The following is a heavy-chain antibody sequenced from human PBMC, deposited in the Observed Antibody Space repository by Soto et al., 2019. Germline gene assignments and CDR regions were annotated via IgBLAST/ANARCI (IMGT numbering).Heavy chain of an antibody. CDR1: GGTFSSYA. D-gene: IGHD2-15*01. J-gene: IGHJ4*02. CDR2: IIPIFGTA. V-gene: IGHV1-69*13. CDR3: ATNLLKKNGFRVDY. Sequence: ASVKVSCKASGGTFSSYAISWVRQAPGQGLEWMGGIIPIFGTANYAQKFQGRVTITADESTSTAYMELSSLRSEDTAVYYCATNLLKKNGFRVDYWGQGTLVTVSS.